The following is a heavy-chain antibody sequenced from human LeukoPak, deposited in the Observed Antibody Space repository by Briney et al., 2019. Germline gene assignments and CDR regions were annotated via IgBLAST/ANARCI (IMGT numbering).Heavy chain of an antibody. V-gene: IGHV3-23*01. CDR3: ARVNPISGGFYVY. CDR1: GFTFSSYV. Sequence: GESLRLSCAASGFTFSSYVMTWVRQAPGKGLEWVSGIRGDGGTSYYADSVKGRFTISRDNSKNSLYLQMNSLRAEDTAVYYCARVNPISGGFYVYWGQGTLVTVSS. CDR2: IRGDGGTS. D-gene: IGHD3-22*01. J-gene: IGHJ4*02.